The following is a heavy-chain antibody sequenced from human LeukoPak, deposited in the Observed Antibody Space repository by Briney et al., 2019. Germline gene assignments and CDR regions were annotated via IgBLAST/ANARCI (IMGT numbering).Heavy chain of an antibody. D-gene: IGHD4-11*01. V-gene: IGHV1-2*02. CDR1: GYTFTGYY. Sequence: ASVKVSCKASGYTFTGYYMHWVRQAPGQGLEWMGWINPNSGGTNYAQKFQGRVTMTRDTSISTAYMELSRLRSDDTAVYYCARGTVSNYPAYYFDYWVQGTLVTVSS. J-gene: IGHJ4*02. CDR3: ARGTVSNYPAYYFDY. CDR2: INPNSGGT.